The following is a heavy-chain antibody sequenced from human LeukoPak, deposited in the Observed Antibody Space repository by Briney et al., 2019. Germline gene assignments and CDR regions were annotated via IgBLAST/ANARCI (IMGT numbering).Heavy chain of an antibody. V-gene: IGHV1-18*01. CDR2: ISVYNGNT. J-gene: IGHJ4*02. CDR1: GYTFSIYG. D-gene: IGHD6-6*01. CDR3: ARARGYSSSSGETFGY. Sequence: ASVRVSCKASGYTFSIYGFSWVRQAPGQGLEWMGWISVYNGNTNYAQKFQGRVTITADKSTSTAYMELSSLRSEDTAVYYCARARGYSSSSGETFGYWGQGTLVTVSS.